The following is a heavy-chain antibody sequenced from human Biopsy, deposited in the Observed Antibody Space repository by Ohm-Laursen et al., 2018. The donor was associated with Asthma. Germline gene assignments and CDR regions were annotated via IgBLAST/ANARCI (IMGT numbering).Heavy chain of an antibody. V-gene: IGHV3-53*01. CDR2: IYSGGGT. CDR1: GFTVSTNG. Sequence: GSLRLSCAAFGFTVSTNGMSWVRQPPGKGLEWVSVIYSGGGTYYADSVQGRVTISRDNSKNTLSLQMNSLRAEDTAVYYCARAYGGSFFSGAFDIWGQGTMVTVSS. J-gene: IGHJ3*02. D-gene: IGHD4-23*01. CDR3: ARAYGGSFFSGAFDI.